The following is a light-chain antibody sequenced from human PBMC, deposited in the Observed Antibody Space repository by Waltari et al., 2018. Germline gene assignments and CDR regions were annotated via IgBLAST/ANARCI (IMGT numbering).Light chain of an antibody. CDR2: DAS. J-gene: IGLJ2*01. Sequence: QSALTQPASVSRSPGQSNTTSSSGTSGDAGGYVDVSCYQQHPGKAPKLIIYDASNRPSGVSNRFSGSKSGNTASLTISGLQAEDEADYYCSSYISSSTLELFGGGTSLTVL. CDR1: SGDAGGYVD. CDR3: SSYISSSTLEL. V-gene: IGLV2-14*03.